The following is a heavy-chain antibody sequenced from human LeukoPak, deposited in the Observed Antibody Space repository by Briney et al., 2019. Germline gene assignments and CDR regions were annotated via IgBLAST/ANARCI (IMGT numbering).Heavy chain of an antibody. V-gene: IGHV4-30-4*01. D-gene: IGHD2-2*02. J-gene: IGHJ4*02. CDR3: ARVNCSSTSCYSVDY. CDR1: GGSISGGDYY. Sequence: PSETLSLTCTVSGGSISGGDYYWSWIRQPPGKGLEWIGYIYYSGSTYYNPSLKSRVTISVDTSKNQFSLKLSSVTAADTAVYYCARVNCSSTSCYSVDYWGQGTLVTVSS. CDR2: IYYSGST.